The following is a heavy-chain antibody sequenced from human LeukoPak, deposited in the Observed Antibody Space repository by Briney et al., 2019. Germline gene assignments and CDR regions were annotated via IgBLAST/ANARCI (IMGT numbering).Heavy chain of an antibody. CDR1: RFSFSDYT. Sequence: GGSLRLSCAASRFSFSDYTMSWVRQLPGKGLEWVSGIRHSGVDSSYADSAKGRFTISRDNSKNTLYLQMNSLRAEDTAVYYCARAGGTVTTEGPDAALDYWGQGTLVTVSS. D-gene: IGHD4-17*01. J-gene: IGHJ4*02. CDR3: ARAGGTVTTEGPDAALDY. CDR2: IRHSGVDS. V-gene: IGHV3-23*01.